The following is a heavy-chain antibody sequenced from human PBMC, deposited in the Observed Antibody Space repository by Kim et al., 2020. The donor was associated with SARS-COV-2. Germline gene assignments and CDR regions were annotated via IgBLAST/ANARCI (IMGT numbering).Heavy chain of an antibody. CDR3: ARRPGGVDFDI. V-gene: IGHV4-39*01. D-gene: IGHD3-10*01. J-gene: IGHJ3*02. Sequence: TYYNPSLKSRVTISVDTYKNQFSLKLSSVTAADTAVYYCARRPGGVDFDIWGQGTMVTVSS. CDR2: T.